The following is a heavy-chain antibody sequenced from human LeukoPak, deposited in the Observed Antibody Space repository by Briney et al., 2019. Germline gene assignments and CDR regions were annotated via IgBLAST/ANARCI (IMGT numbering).Heavy chain of an antibody. CDR3: ASYLTSIPSGMDV. Sequence: PGGSLRLSCAVSGFPFSSYWIHWVRQAPGKGLVWLSQINPDGTTTTYAESVKGRFTISRDNAKNTLYLQMNSLRAEDTAVYYCASYLTSIPSGMDVWGQGATVTVSS. CDR1: GFPFSSYW. J-gene: IGHJ6*02. D-gene: IGHD2/OR15-2a*01. CDR2: INPDGTTT. V-gene: IGHV3-74*01.